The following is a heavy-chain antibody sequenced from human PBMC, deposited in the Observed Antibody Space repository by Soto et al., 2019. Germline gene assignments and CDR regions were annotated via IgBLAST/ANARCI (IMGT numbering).Heavy chain of an antibody. J-gene: IGHJ4*02. V-gene: IGHV6-1*01. Sequence: PSQTLSVTCAVSGDSSSNNRAAWNWIRKSPSRGLEWLGRTYYRSKWYNDYAVSVKSRITINPDTSKNQFSLQLNSVTPEDTAVYYCARDTYNWNDTYYFDYWGQGTLVTVSS. CDR1: GDSSSNNRAA. CDR3: ARDTYNWNDTYYFDY. CDR2: TYYRSKWYN. D-gene: IGHD1-1*01.